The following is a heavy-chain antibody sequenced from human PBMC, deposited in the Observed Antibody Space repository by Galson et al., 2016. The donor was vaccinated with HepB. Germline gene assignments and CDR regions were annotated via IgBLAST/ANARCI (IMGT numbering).Heavy chain of an antibody. CDR1: GFNFSTFG. J-gene: IGHJ4*02. CDR2: ISYDGTHK. Sequence: SLRLSCAASGFNFSTFGMHWVRQAPGKGLEWVTVISYDGTHKFYEDSVKGRFTISRDNSKHTLHLQMNSLRPEDTAVYYCVKDIRPGQWLAVFDSWGQGTLVTVSS. V-gene: IGHV3-30*18. D-gene: IGHD6-19*01. CDR3: VKDIRPGQWLAVFDS.